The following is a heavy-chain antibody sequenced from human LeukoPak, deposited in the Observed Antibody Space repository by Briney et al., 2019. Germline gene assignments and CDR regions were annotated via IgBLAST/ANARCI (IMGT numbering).Heavy chain of an antibody. Sequence: PGGSLRPSCAASGFRLSDYGLHWVRQGPGKGLEWLAVINYDGSNRYYADSVKGRFTISKDSSENTLYLQMNRLRVDDTAIYYCARWGGTRQFYFDYWGQGTLATVSS. J-gene: IGHJ4*02. D-gene: IGHD2-2*01. CDR3: ARWGGTRQFYFDY. V-gene: IGHV3-33*01. CDR2: INYDGSNR. CDR1: GFRLSDYG.